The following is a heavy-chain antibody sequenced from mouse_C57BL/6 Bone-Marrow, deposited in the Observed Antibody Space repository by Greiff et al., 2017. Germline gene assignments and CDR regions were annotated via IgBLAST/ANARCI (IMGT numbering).Heavy chain of an antibody. CDR2: INPNNGGT. CDR3: AAGGLLLFAY. CDR1: GYTFTDYY. Sequence: VQLQQSGPELVKPGASVKISCKASGYTFTDYYMNWVKQSHGKSLEWIGDINPNNGGTSYTQKFKGKATLTVDTSSSTAYMELRRLTSGDSAVSFGAAGGLLLFAYWGQGTLVTVSA. J-gene: IGHJ3*01. V-gene: IGHV1-26*01. D-gene: IGHD2-3*01.